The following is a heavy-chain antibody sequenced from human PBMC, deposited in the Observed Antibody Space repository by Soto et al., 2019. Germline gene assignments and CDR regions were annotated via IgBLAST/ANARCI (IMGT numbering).Heavy chain of an antibody. V-gene: IGHV1-18*01. CDR1: GYTFTSYG. CDR3: ARVERVVVPAAIWAYYYYMDV. CDR2: ISAYNGNT. D-gene: IGHD2-2*01. J-gene: IGHJ6*03. Sequence: ASVKVSCKASGYTFTSYGISWVRQAPGQGLEWMGWISAYNGNTNYAQKLQGRVTMTTDTSTSTAYMELGSLRSDDTAVYYCARVERVVVPAAIWAYYYYMDVWGKGTTVTVSS.